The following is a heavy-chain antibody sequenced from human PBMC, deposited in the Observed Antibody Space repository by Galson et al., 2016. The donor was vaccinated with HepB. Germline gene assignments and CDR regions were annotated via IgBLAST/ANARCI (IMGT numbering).Heavy chain of an antibody. CDR3: AKEGTIFGVVPYGMDV. Sequence: SLRLSCAASRFTFSSYAMSWVRQAPGKGLEWVSVISGSGGSTYYPDSVKGRFTISRDNSKNTLYLQMNSLRAEDTAVYYCAKEGTIFGVVPYGMDVWGQGTKVIVSS. J-gene: IGHJ6*02. CDR2: ISGSGGST. CDR1: RFTFSSYA. V-gene: IGHV3-23*01. D-gene: IGHD3-3*01.